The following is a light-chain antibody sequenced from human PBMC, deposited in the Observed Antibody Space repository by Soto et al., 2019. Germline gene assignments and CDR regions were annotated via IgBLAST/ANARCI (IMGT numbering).Light chain of an antibody. J-gene: IGLJ1*01. Sequence: QSVLTQPASVSGSPGQSITISCTGTSSDVGGYNYVSWYQQHPGKAPKRMICEVSNRPSGVSNRFSGSKSGNTASLPISGLQAEDEADYYCSSYTSSSTQVFGTGTKLTVL. V-gene: IGLV2-14*01. CDR3: SSYTSSSTQV. CDR2: EVS. CDR1: SSDVGGYNY.